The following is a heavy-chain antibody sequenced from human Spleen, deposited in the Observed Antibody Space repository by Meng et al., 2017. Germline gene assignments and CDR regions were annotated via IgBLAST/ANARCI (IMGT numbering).Heavy chain of an antibody. CDR3: AKDRYYFDSSGRYGMDV. J-gene: IGHJ6*02. CDR2: ISWKSGGT. CDR1: GVIFDDFA. V-gene: IGHV3-9*01. Sequence: SLKISCAASGVIFDDFAMQWVRQAPGKGLEWVSRISWKSGGTNYADSVKGRFTISRDNAKNSLYLQMNSLRAVDTALYYCAKDRYYFDSSGRYGMDVWGQETMVTVSS. D-gene: IGHD3-22*01.